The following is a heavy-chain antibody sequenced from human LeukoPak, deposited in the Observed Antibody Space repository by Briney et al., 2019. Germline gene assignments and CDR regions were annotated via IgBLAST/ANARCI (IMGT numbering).Heavy chain of an antibody. CDR2: IWHDGSYE. J-gene: IGHJ4*02. D-gene: IGHD1-26*01. V-gene: IGHV3-33*06. Sequence: GRSLRLSCAASGFTFSRYGMHWVRQAPGKGLEWVAVIWHDGSYEYYADSVKGRFTIPRDSSKNTLYLQMNSLRAEDTAVYYCAKDGVGATSLDCWGQGTLVTVSS. CDR3: AKDGVGATSLDC. CDR1: GFTFSRYG.